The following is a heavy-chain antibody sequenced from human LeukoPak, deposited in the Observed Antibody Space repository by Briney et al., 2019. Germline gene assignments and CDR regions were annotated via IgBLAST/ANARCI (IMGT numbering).Heavy chain of an antibody. CDR1: GYTFTSYD. CDR3: ERDEVVAAPNYFGMVV. V-gene: IGHV1-8*01. Sequence: ASVKVSCKASGYTFTSYDVNWVRQATGQGLEWMGWMNPNSGNTGLAQKFQGRVTLTRDTSLSTAYMELSNLRSDDTAVYYCERDEVVAAPNYFGMVVWGQGTTVSVSS. CDR2: MNPNSGNT. J-gene: IGHJ6*02. D-gene: IGHD2-15*01.